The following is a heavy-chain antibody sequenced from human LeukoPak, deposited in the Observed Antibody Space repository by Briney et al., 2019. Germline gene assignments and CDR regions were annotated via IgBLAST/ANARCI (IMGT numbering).Heavy chain of an antibody. D-gene: IGHD3-22*01. J-gene: IGHJ4*02. CDR1: GFTFSSYG. CDR3: AKDDSSGYDY. Sequence: GVLRLSCAASGFTFSSYGMHWVRQAPGKGLEWVSAISGSGGSTYYADSVKGRFTISRDNSKNTLYLQMNSLRAEDTAVYYCAKDDSSGYDYWGQGTLVTVSS. V-gene: IGHV3-23*01. CDR2: ISGSGGST.